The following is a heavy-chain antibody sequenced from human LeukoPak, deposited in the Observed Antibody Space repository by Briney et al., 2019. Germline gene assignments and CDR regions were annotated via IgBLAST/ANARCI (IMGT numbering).Heavy chain of an antibody. V-gene: IGHV1-69*13. Sequence: GGSVKVSCKASGGTFSSYAISWVRQAPGQGLEWMGGIIPIFGTANYAQKFQGRVTITADESTSTTYMELSSLRSEDTAVYYCARGLHDSSGYQHYWGQGTLVTVSS. CDR3: ARGLHDSSGYQHY. D-gene: IGHD3-22*01. J-gene: IGHJ4*02. CDR2: IIPIFGTA. CDR1: GGTFSSYA.